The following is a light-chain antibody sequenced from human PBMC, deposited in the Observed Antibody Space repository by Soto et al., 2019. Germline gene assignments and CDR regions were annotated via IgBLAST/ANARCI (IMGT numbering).Light chain of an antibody. V-gene: IGLV1-40*01. CDR3: QSYDSSLSGDV. Sequence: SLLTQPPSVSGAPGQRVTISCTGSSSNIGAGYDVHWYQQLPGTAPKLLIYGNSNRPSGVPDRFSGSKSGTSASLAITGLQAEDEADYYCQSYDSSLSGDVFGTGTKVTVL. J-gene: IGLJ1*01. CDR1: SSNIGAGYD. CDR2: GNS.